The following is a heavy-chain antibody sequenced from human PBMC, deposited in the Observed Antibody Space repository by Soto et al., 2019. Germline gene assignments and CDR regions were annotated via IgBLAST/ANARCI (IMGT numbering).Heavy chain of an antibody. D-gene: IGHD3-9*01. J-gene: IGHJ4*02. CDR3: ARGTPRNALRSFDWPPFDS. CDR1: GFTFRSFS. V-gene: IGHV3-21*06. CDR2: ISPTGSNI. Sequence: PVGSLRLSCAASGFTFRSFSMNWVRQAPVKVLEWVSLISPTGSNIYYADSVRGRFTISRDNAKNSLFLEMNSLRAEDMALYYCARGTPRNALRSFDWPPFDSRGQGTLVTVSS.